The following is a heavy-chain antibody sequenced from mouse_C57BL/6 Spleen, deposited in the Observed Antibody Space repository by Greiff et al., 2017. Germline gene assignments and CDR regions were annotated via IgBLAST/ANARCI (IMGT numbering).Heavy chain of an antibody. CDR1: GYTFTSYW. CDR3: ARWTAQATLAY. CDR2: IDPSDSYT. D-gene: IGHD3-2*02. Sequence: VQLQQPGAELVMPGASVKLSCKASGYTFTSYWMPWVKQRPGQGLEWIGEIDPSDSYTNYNQKFKGKSTLTVDKSSSTAYMQLSSLTSEDSAVYYCARWTAQATLAYWGQGTLVTVSA. J-gene: IGHJ3*01. V-gene: IGHV1-69*01.